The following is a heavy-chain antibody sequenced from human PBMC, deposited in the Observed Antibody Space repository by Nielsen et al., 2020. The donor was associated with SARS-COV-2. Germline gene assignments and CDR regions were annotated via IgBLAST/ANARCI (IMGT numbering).Heavy chain of an antibody. CDR1: GFTFSSYG. CDR2: IWYDGSNK. Sequence: GGSLRLSCAASGFTFSSYGMHWVRRAPGKGLEWVAVIWYDGSNKYYADSVKGRFTISRDNSKNTLYLQMNSLRAEDTAVYYCARAAIAAAGWYWFDPWGQGTLVTVSS. J-gene: IGHJ5*02. V-gene: IGHV3-33*08. D-gene: IGHD6-13*01. CDR3: ARAAIAAAGWYWFDP.